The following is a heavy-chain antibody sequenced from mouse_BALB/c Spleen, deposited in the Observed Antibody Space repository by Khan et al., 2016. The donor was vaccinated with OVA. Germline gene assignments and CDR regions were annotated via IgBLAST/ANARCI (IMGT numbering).Heavy chain of an antibody. V-gene: IGHV3-6*02. CDR3: ARGGSSGPAWFAY. D-gene: IGHD3-1*01. Sequence: EVQLQESGPGLVKPSQSLSLTCSVTGYSITSGYFWNWIRQFPGNILEWVGYIRYDGGQNYNPSLKNRISITRDTSNNQSFLKLNSVTAEDTATDSCARGGSSGPAWFAYWGQGTLVTVSA. CDR2: IRYDGGQ. J-gene: IGHJ3*01. CDR1: GYSITSGYF.